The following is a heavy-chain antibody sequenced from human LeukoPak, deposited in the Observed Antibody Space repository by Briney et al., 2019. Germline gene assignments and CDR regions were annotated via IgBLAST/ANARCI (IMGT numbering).Heavy chain of an antibody. Sequence: SETLSLTCTVSGGSISSYYWSWIRQPPGKGLEWIGYIYYSGSTNYNPSLKSRVTISVDTSKNQFSLKLSSVTAADTAVYYCARVNYGSGSYYPTYYYYYMDVWGKGTTVTVSS. CDR1: GGSISSYY. J-gene: IGHJ6*03. CDR3: ARVNYGSGSYYPTYYYYYMDV. V-gene: IGHV4-59*01. D-gene: IGHD3-10*01. CDR2: IYYSGST.